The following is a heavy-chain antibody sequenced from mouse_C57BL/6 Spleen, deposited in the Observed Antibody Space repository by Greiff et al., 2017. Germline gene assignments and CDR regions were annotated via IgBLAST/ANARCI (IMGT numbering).Heavy chain of an antibody. Sequence: VQLQQSGAELVKPGASVKISCKASGYAFSSYWMNWVKQRPGKGLEWIGQIYPGDGDTNYNGKFKGKATLTADKSSSTAYMQLSSLTSEDSAVYFCARYDYYGYAMDYWGQGTSVTVSS. V-gene: IGHV1-80*01. CDR2: IYPGDGDT. D-gene: IGHD1-1*01. CDR3: ARYDYYGYAMDY. CDR1: GYAFSSYW. J-gene: IGHJ4*01.